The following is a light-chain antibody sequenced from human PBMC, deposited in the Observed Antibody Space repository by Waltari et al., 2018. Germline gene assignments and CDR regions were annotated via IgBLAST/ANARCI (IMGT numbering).Light chain of an antibody. Sequence: SYELTQPPAESVSPGQTARITCSGSALPRKHAYWYHQKSGQVPLLVIYEDNRRPSGIPERFSGSSSGTKATLTITGAQADDEGDYYCYSTDSGGDHRGVFGGGTRLTVL. CDR2: EDN. CDR1: ALPRKH. V-gene: IGLV3-10*01. CDR3: YSTDSGGDHRGV. J-gene: IGLJ3*02.